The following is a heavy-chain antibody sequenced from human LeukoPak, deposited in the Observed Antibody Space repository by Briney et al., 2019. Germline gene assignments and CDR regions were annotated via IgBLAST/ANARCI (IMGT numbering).Heavy chain of an antibody. V-gene: IGHV3-23*01. CDR1: GFTFSSYA. J-gene: IGHJ4*02. CDR2: IRGSGGST. Sequence: GGSLRLSCAASGFTFSSYAMSWVRQAPGKGLERVSAIRGSGGSTYYVDSVKGRFTISRDNSKNTVYLQMNSLGAEGTAVYYCARYGGYSSGPLDSWGQGTLVTVSS. D-gene: IGHD5-18*01. CDR3: ARYGGYSSGPLDS.